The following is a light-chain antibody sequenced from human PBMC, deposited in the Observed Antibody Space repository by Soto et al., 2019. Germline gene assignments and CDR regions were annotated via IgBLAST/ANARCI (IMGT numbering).Light chain of an antibody. CDR2: LGS. Sequence: DIVVTQSPLSLPVTPGEPASISCRSSQSLLHNNGYNFLHWYLQKPGQSPQLLINLGSHRASGVPDRFSGSGSGTDFALKISRVEAEDVGVYYCMQALQTPPTFGQGTKLEIK. CDR3: MQALQTPPT. V-gene: IGKV2-28*01. J-gene: IGKJ2*01. CDR1: QSLLHNNGYNF.